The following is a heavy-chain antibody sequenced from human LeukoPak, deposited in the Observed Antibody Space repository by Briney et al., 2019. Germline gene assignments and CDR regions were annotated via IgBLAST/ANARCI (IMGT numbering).Heavy chain of an antibody. D-gene: IGHD6-13*01. CDR3: ARHKKDSSSLNRLDY. V-gene: IGHV5-51*01. CDR2: IYPGDSDT. J-gene: IGHJ4*02. Sequence: GESLKISXKGSGYSFTSYWIGWVRQMPGKGLEWMGIIYPGDSDTIYSPSFQGQVTTSADKSISTAYLQWSSLKASDTAMYYCARHKKDSSSLNRLDYWGQGTLVTVSS. CDR1: GYSFTSYW.